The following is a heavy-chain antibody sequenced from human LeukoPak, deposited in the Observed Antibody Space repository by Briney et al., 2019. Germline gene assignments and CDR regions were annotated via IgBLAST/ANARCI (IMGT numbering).Heavy chain of an antibody. V-gene: IGHV3-30*04. D-gene: IGHD6-19*01. Sequence: GGSLRLSCAASGFTFSSYAMHWVRQAPGKGLEWVAAISYDGSNKYYADSVKGRFTISRDNSKNTLYLQMNSLRAEDTAVYYCARGPGWGAVVGPSFDYWGQGTLVTVSS. CDR2: ISYDGSNK. CDR3: ARGPGWGAVVGPSFDY. J-gene: IGHJ4*02. CDR1: GFTFSSYA.